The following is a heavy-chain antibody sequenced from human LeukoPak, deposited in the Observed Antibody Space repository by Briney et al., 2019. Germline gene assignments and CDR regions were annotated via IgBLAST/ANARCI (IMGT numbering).Heavy chain of an antibody. J-gene: IGHJ4*02. V-gene: IGHV3-20*01. CDR3: ARVGGITFGGVIVAPFDY. Sequence: PGGSLRLSCAASGFTFDDYGMSWVRQAPGKGLEWVSGINWNGGSTGYADSVKGRFTISRDNAKNSLYLQMNSLRAEDTALYHCARVGGITFGGVIVAPFDYWGQGTLVTVSS. CDR2: INWNGGST. D-gene: IGHD3-16*02. CDR1: GFTFDDYG.